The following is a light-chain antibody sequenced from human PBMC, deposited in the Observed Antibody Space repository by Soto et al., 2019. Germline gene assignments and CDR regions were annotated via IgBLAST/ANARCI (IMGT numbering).Light chain of an antibody. Sequence: QSALTQPASVSGSPGQSITISCTGTSSDVGSYDLVSWYQHHSGKAPKIIIYEVNKRPSGISDRFSGSKSGNTASLTISGLQAEDEADYFCSSYTSSSTLVVFGGGTKLTVL. CDR3: SSYTSSSTLVV. CDR2: EVN. J-gene: IGLJ2*01. V-gene: IGLV2-14*02. CDR1: SSDVGSYDL.